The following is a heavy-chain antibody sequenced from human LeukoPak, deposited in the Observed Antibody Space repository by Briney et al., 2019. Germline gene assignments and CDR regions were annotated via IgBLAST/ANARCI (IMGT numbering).Heavy chain of an antibody. J-gene: IGHJ5*02. D-gene: IGHD5-18*01. CDR2: IYYSGST. CDR3: ARSKTSMSQRNWFDP. CDR1: SGSISTYY. Sequence: SETLSLTCTVSSGSISTYYWSWIRQPPGKGLEWIGYIYYSGSTNYNPSLKSRVTISVDTSKNQFSLKLSSVTAADTAVYYCARSKTSMSQRNWFDPWGQGTLVTVSS. V-gene: IGHV4-59*01.